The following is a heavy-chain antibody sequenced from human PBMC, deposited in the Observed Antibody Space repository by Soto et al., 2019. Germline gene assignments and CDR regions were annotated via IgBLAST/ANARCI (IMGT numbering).Heavy chain of an antibody. Sequence: EVQLVESEGGLVQPGGSLRLSCAASGFTFSTYEMKWVRQAPGKGLEWVSYISYRGGSIYYADSVKGRFTIFRDDAKNSLYLQMNSLRAEETAVYYCATHSTTTQSGWGQGTLVTVSS. CDR1: GFTFSTYE. CDR2: ISYRGGSI. CDR3: ATHSTTTQSG. D-gene: IGHD1-1*01. J-gene: IGHJ4*02. V-gene: IGHV3-48*03.